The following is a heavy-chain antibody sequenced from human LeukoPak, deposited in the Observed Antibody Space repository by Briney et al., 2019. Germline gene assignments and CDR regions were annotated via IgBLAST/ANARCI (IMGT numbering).Heavy chain of an antibody. Sequence: PSETLSLTCTVSGGSMSNYYWSWIRQPPGKGLEWIGYIYYSGSTNYNPSLKSRVTISVDTSKSQFSLTLSSVTAADTAVYYCVRGKQRRYYWGPGTLVTVSS. CDR1: GGSMSNYY. CDR3: VRGKQRRYY. J-gene: IGHJ4*02. CDR2: IYYSGST. V-gene: IGHV4-59*01.